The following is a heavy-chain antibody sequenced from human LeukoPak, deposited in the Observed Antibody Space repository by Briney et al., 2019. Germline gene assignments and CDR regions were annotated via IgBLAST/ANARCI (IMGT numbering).Heavy chain of an antibody. CDR2: VFTSGIT. Sequence: SETLSLTCTVSGGSIGGYSWTWLRQSTGKGLEWFGRVFTSGITAYNPSLNSRVTMSVDTSDKHFSLTLTSVTVADTAVYYCAREYIVGGTPYFYYVDVWGKGTTVTVSS. D-gene: IGHD1-26*01. CDR3: AREYIVGGTPYFYYVDV. J-gene: IGHJ6*03. CDR1: GGSIGGYS. V-gene: IGHV4-4*07.